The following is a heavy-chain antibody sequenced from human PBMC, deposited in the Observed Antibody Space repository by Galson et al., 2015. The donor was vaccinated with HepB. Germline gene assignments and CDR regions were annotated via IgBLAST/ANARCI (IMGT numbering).Heavy chain of an antibody. CDR1: GFTLSDYY. CDR2: ISSSSSYT. D-gene: IGHD6-13*01. J-gene: IGHJ4*02. V-gene: IGHV3-11*06. Sequence: SLRLSCAASGFTLSDYYMSWIRQAPGKGLEWVSYISSSSSYTNYADSVKGRFTISRDNAKNSLYLQMNSLRAEDTAVYYCARVPGIAAAGTYYFDYWGRGTLVTVSS. CDR3: ARVPGIAAAGTYYFDY.